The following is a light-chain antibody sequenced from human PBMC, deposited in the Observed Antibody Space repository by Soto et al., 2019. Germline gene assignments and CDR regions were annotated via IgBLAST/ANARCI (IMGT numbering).Light chain of an antibody. J-gene: IGKJ2*01. CDR3: QHSFSTPYT. V-gene: IGKV1-39*01. Sequence: DIQMTQSPSSLSASVGDSVTIPCRASQRINKYLNWYQQRSGRAPRLLIHTASSLHSGGPSRFGVSGSGSDFTLTISSLQPEDFATYFCQHSFSTPYTFGQGTKLEI. CDR1: QRINKY. CDR2: TAS.